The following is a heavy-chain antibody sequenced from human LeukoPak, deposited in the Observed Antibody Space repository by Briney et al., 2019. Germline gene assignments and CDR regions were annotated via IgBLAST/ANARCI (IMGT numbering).Heavy chain of an antibody. CDR3: ARDSGSYASNFDY. V-gene: IGHV3-30-3*01. J-gene: IGHJ4*02. Sequence: GGSLRLSCAASGFTFSSYVMHWVRQAPGKGLEWVAVISYDGSNKYYADSVKGRFTISRDNSKNTLYLQMNSLRAEDTAVYYCARDSGSYASNFDYWGQGTLVTVSS. D-gene: IGHD2-2*01. CDR1: GFTFSSYV. CDR2: ISYDGSNK.